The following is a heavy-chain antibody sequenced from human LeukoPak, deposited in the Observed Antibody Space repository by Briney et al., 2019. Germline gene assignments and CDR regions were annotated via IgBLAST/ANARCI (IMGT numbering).Heavy chain of an antibody. D-gene: IGHD2-2*01. CDR3: ARDGDIVVVPASQSHYYYYYMDV. V-gene: IGHV1-18*01. CDR1: GYTFTSYG. Sequence: ASVKVSCKASGYTFTSYGISWVRQAPGQGLEWMGWISAYNGNTNYAQKLQGRVTMTTDTSTSTAYMELRSLRSDDTAVYYCARDGDIVVVPASQSHYYYYYMDVWGKGTTVTVSS. CDR2: ISAYNGNT. J-gene: IGHJ6*03.